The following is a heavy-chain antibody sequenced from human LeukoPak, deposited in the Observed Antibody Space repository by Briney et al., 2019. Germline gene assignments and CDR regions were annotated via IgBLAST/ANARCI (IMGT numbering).Heavy chain of an antibody. CDR2: ISSSSSYI. CDR3: ARGRITMVRGVIYYYYGMDV. J-gene: IGHJ6*02. Sequence: GGSLRLSCAASGFTFSSYSMNWVRQAPGKGLEWVSSISSSSSYIYYADSVKGRFTISRDNAKNSLYLQMNSLRAEDTAVYYCARGRITMVRGVIYYYYGMDVWGQGTTATVSS. V-gene: IGHV3-21*04. CDR1: GFTFSSYS. D-gene: IGHD3-10*01.